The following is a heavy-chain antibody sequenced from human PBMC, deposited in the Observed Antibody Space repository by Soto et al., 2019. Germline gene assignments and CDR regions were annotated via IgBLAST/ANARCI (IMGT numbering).Heavy chain of an antibody. CDR3: ATDYQAY. D-gene: IGHD3-16*02. V-gene: IGHV3-7*01. J-gene: IGHJ4*02. CDR1: GFTFSSNR. Sequence: EVQLVESGGGLVQPGGSLRLSCAASGFTFSSNRMIWVRQAPGKGLEWVAKINQDGGVRYYVDSVKGRFTISRDNAKNSLYLQMNSLRAEDTAVYYCATDYQAYWVQGTLVTVSS. CDR2: INQDGGVR.